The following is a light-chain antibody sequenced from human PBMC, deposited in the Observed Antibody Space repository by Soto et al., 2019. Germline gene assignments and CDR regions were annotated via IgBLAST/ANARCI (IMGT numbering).Light chain of an antibody. V-gene: IGLV2-14*01. CDR1: SSDVGGYNY. Sequence: QSVLTQPASVSGSPGQSITISCTGTSSDVGGYNYVSWYQQHPGNAPKFLIYEVSSRPSGISSRFSGSKSGNTASLTISGLQAEDEADYYCSSYSTSDTLVIFGGGTKLTVL. CDR2: EVS. J-gene: IGLJ2*01. CDR3: SSYSTSDTLVI.